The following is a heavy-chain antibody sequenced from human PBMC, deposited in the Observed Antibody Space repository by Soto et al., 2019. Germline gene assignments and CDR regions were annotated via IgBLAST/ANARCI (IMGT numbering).Heavy chain of an antibody. CDR1: GFTFSSYA. J-gene: IGHJ4*02. Sequence: GGSLRLSCAASGFTFSSYAMSWVRQAPGKGLEWVSYISSSSSTIYYADSVKGRFTISRDNAKNSLYLQMNSLRDEDTAVYYCARVGDFWSGYKTIAANWNFDYWGQGTLVTVSS. D-gene: IGHD3-3*01. CDR2: ISSSSSTI. CDR3: ARVGDFWSGYKTIAANWNFDY. V-gene: IGHV3-48*02.